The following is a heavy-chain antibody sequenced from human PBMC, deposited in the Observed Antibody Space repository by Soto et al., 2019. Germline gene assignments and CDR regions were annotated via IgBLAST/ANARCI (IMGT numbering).Heavy chain of an antibody. V-gene: IGHV3-23*01. J-gene: IGHJ4*02. D-gene: IGHD5-12*01. Sequence: GGSLRLSCAASGFTFTNYATNWVRQTPGKGLEWVSVISGSGGSTDYAVSVKGRFTISRDNSKNTLYLQMNSLRAEDTAVYFCVKGVFDCGYSGYGLLDYWGQGTLVTVSS. CDR3: VKGVFDCGYSGYGLLDY. CDR1: GFTFTNYA. CDR2: ISGSGGST.